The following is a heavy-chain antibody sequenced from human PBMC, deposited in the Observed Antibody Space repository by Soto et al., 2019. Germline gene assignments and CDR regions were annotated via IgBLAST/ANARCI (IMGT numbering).Heavy chain of an antibody. CDR3: ACFLAGYSSSWLDY. J-gene: IGHJ4*02. Sequence: GASVKVSCKASGYTFTSYDSNWVRQATGQGLEWMGWMNPNSGNTGYAQKFQGRVTMTRNTSISTAYMELSSVTAADTAVYYCACFLAGYSSSWLDYWGQGTLVTVSS. CDR2: MNPNSGNT. CDR1: GYTFTSYD. V-gene: IGHV1-8*01. D-gene: IGHD6-13*01.